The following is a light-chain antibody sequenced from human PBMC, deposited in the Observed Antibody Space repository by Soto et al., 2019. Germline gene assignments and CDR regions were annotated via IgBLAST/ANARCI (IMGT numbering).Light chain of an antibody. J-gene: IGLJ2*01. V-gene: IGLV2-14*03. CDR1: SSDVGVYNY. CDR3: SSYTSSSVV. Sequence: QSALTQPASVSGSPGQSITISCTGTSSDVGVYNYVSWYQHHPGKAPKLMIYDVSNRPSGVSNRFSGSKSGNTASLTISGLQAEDEADYYCSSYTSSSVVFGGGTKLIVL. CDR2: DVS.